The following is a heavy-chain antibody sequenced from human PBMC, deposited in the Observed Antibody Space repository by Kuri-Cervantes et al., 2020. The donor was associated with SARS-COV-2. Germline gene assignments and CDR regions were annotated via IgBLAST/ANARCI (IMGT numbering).Heavy chain of an antibody. CDR1: GYSISSGYY. CDR2: IYHSGST. D-gene: IGHD7-27*01. CDR3: ARRGRTGEGDT. Sequence: SETLSLTCAVSGYSISSGYYWGWIRQPPGKGLEWIGSIYHSGSTYYNPSLKSRVTISVDTSKNQFSLTLSSVTAADTAVYYCARRGRTGEGDTWGQGTLVTVSS. J-gene: IGHJ5*02. V-gene: IGHV4-38-2*01.